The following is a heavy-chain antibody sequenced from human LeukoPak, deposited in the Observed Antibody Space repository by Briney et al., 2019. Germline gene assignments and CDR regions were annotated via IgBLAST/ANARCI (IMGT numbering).Heavy chain of an antibody. D-gene: IGHD1-1*01. CDR2: ISGSGAST. CDR3: ARSRMTTRLYFCYGMDV. Sequence: GGSLRLSCAASGFTFSSYAMNWVRQAPGKGLEWVSSISGSGASTYYADSVKGRFTISRDSSKDTLYLQISSLRDEDTALYYCARSRMTTRLYFCYGMDVWGQGTTVTVSS. J-gene: IGHJ6*02. CDR1: GFTFSSYA. V-gene: IGHV3-23*01.